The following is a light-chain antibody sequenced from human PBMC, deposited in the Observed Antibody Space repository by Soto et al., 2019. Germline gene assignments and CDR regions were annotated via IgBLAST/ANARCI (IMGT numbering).Light chain of an antibody. CDR2: KAS. V-gene: IGKV1-5*03. Sequence: DIQITHSPSTLSASVGDRVTITCRSSQSISSWLAWYQQKPGKAPKLLIYKASSLESGVPSRFSGSGSGTEFTLTISSLQPDDFATYYCQQYNSYSWTFGQGTKV. J-gene: IGKJ1*01. CDR3: QQYNSYSWT. CDR1: QSISSW.